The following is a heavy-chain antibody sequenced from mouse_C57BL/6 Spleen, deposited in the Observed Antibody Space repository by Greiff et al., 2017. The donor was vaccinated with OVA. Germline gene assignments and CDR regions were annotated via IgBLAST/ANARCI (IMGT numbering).Heavy chain of an antibody. CDR3: ASRLDYCNTPWFAY. CDR1: GYTFTGYW. D-gene: IGHD2-1*01. J-gene: IGHJ3*01. Sequence: QVQLQQSGAELMKPGASVKLSCKATGYTFTGYWIEWVKQRPGHGLEWIGEILPGSSSTNYNETFKGKATFTADPSSNTAYMQLSSLTTEDSAMYYCASRLDYCNTPWFAYWGQGTLVTVSA. V-gene: IGHV1-9*01. CDR2: ILPGSSST.